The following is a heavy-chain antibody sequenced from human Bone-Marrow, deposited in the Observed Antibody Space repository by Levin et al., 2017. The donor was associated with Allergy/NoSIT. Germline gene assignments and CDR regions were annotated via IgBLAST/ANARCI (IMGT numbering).Heavy chain of an antibody. D-gene: IGHD2-2*01. CDR1: GYTFITHA. CDR3: ARRAEGYCSSTSCPPPFDH. CDR2: INGGNGDT. J-gene: IGHJ4*02. V-gene: IGHV1-3*01. Sequence: ASVKVSCTTSGYTFITHAIHWVRQAPGQGLEWMGWINGGNGDTKHAQKFQGRVTISRDTSAGTAHMELSSLRSEDTAVYYCARRAEGYCSSTSCPPPFDHWGQGTLVTVSS.